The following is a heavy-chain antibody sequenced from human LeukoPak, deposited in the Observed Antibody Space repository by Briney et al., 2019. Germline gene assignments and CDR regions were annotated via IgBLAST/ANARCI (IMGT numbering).Heavy chain of an antibody. J-gene: IGHJ4*02. CDR1: GYSFTSYW. CDR2: IYPVDSDT. D-gene: IGHD6-13*01. CDR3: ARQSIAAAGTNPIDY. V-gene: IGHV5-51*01. Sequence: GESLKISCKGSGYSFTSYWIGWVRQMPGKGLEWMGIIYPVDSDTRYSPSFQGQVTISADKSISTAYLQWSSLKASDTAMYYCARQSIAAAGTNPIDYWGQGTLVTVSS.